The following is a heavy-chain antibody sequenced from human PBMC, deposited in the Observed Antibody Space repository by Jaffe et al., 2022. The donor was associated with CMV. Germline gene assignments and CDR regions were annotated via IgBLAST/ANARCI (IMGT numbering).Heavy chain of an antibody. V-gene: IGHV3-11*06. D-gene: IGHD2-8*01. CDR2: ISSSSSYT. J-gene: IGHJ3*02. Sequence: QVQLVESGGGLVKPGGSLRLSCAASGFTFSDYYMSWIRQAPGKGLEWVSYISSSSSYTNYADSVKGRFTISRDNAKNSLYLQMNSLRAEDTAVYYCASVGTPLTKASPFDIWGQGTMVTVSS. CDR3: ASVGTPLTKASPFDI. CDR1: GFTFSDYY.